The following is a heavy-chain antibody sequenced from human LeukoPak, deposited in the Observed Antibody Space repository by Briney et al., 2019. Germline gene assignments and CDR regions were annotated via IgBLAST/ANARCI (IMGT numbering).Heavy chain of an antibody. CDR3: ARGVVAGYDY. J-gene: IGHJ4*02. Sequence: ASVKVSCKASGYTFTSYHINWVRQATGQGLEWMGWMSPNSGDTGFAQKFQGRVTMTRNTSITTAYMELSSLRSDDTAIYYCARGVVAGYDYWGQGTLVTVSS. CDR1: GYTFTSYH. CDR2: MSPNSGDT. V-gene: IGHV1-8*01. D-gene: IGHD2-15*01.